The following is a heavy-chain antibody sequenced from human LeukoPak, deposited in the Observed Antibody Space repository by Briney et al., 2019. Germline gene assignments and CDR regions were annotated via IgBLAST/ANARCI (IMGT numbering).Heavy chain of an antibody. CDR2: INWNGGST. J-gene: IGHJ3*02. CDR3: ARSYGAAGAFDI. CDR1: GFTFSSYG. D-gene: IGHD4/OR15-4a*01. Sequence: PGGSLRLSCAASGFTFSSYGMSWVRQAPGKGLEWVSGINWNGGSTGYADSVKGRFTISRDNAKNSLYLQMNSLRAEDTALYYCARSYGAAGAFDIWGQGTMVTVSS. V-gene: IGHV3-20*04.